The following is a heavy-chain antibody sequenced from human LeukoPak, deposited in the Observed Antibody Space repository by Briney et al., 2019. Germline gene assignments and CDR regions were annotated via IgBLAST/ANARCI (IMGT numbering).Heavy chain of an antibody. CDR1: GYTFTSYA. CDR2: SSAGNGNT. CDR3: ARDLLMYSRPQGSYYYYYGMDV. Sequence: ASVKVSCKASGYTFTSYAMHWVRQAPGQRLEWMGWSSAGNGNTKYSQEFQGRVTITRDTSASTAYMELSSLRSEDMAVYYCARDLLMYSRPQGSYYYYYGMDVWGQGTTVTVSS. D-gene: IGHD6-13*01. J-gene: IGHJ6*02. V-gene: IGHV1-3*02.